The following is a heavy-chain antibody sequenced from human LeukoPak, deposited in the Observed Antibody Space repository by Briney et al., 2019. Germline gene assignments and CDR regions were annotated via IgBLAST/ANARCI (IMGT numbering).Heavy chain of an antibody. CDR1: GGSFSGYY. CDR2: INHSGST. Sequence: SETLSLTCAVYGGSFSGYYWSWIRQPPGKGLEWVGEINHSGSTNYNPSLKSRVTISVDTSKNQFSLNLSSVTAADTAVYYYARLIVVPAATHARDYWGQGTLVTVSS. V-gene: IGHV4-34*01. D-gene: IGHD2-2*01. CDR3: ARLIVVPAATHARDY. J-gene: IGHJ4*02.